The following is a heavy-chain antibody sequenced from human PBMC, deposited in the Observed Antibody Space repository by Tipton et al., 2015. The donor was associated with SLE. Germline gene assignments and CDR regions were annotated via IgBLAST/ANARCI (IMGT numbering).Heavy chain of an antibody. Sequence: TLSLTCTVSGGSISFDYWSWIRQSAGRGLEWIGRIYSSGDRDYNPSLRSRVTMSIDASQNRVSLRLKSVSAADTAVYYCARGSDGDYVRYFDVWGRGTLVTVSS. CDR1: GGSISFDY. V-gene: IGHV4-4*07. J-gene: IGHJ2*01. CDR3: ARGSDGDYVRYFDV. D-gene: IGHD4-17*01. CDR2: IYSSGDR.